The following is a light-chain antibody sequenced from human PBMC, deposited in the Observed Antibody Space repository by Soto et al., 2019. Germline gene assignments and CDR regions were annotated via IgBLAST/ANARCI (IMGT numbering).Light chain of an antibody. V-gene: IGLV7-46*01. CDR2: DTN. J-gene: IGLJ2*01. Sequence: QAVVTQEPSLTVSPGGTVTLTCGSSTGAVTSGHYPYWFQQKPGQAPRTLIYDTNNKQSWTPARFSGSLLGGKAALTLSGAQPEDEAEYYCLLSYSGAVAVVFGGGTKLTVL. CDR1: TGAVTSGHY. CDR3: LLSYSGAVAVV.